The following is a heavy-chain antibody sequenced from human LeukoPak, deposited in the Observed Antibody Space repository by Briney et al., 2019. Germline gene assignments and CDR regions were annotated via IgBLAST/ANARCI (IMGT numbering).Heavy chain of an antibody. Sequence: ASVKVSCKASGYTFTSYGISWVRQAPGQGLEWMGWISAYNGNTNYAQKLQGRVTMTTDTSTSTAYMELRSLRSDDTAVYYCARDYLAAAGYYYYYMDVWGKGTTVTVSS. CDR3: ARDYLAAAGYYYYYMDV. CDR1: GYTFTSYG. J-gene: IGHJ6*03. V-gene: IGHV1-18*01. D-gene: IGHD6-13*01. CDR2: ISAYNGNT.